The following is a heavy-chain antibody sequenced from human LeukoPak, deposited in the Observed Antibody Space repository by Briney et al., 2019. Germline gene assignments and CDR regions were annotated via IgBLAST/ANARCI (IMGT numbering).Heavy chain of an antibody. V-gene: IGHV3-74*01. CDR3: AKTLYGDYVGALKHFDY. CDR1: EFTFSSYW. D-gene: IGHD4-17*01. J-gene: IGHJ4*02. CDR2: INSDGSST. Sequence: GGSLRLSCAASEFTFSSYWMHWVRQAPGKGLVWVSRINSDGSSTSYADSVKGRFTISRDNAKNSLYLQMNSLRAEDTAVYYCAKTLYGDYVGALKHFDYWGQGTLVTVSS.